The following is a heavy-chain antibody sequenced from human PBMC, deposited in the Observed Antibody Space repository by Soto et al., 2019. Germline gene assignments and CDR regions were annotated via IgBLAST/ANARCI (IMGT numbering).Heavy chain of an antibody. V-gene: IGHV1-69*13. CDR3: ARGQISPDHCNGGSCYLDWYDP. J-gene: IGHJ5*02. CDR2: IIPIFGTA. Sequence: GASVKVSCKASGGTFSSYAISWVRQAPGQGLEWMGGIIPIFGTANYSQKFQGRVTITADESTSTAYMELSSLRSEDTAVYYCARGQISPDHCNGGSCYLDWYDPWGQGTLVTVSS. D-gene: IGHD2-15*01. CDR1: GGTFSSYA.